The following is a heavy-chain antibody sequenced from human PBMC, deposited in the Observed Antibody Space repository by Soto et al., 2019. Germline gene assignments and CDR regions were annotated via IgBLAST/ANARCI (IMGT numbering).Heavy chain of an antibody. V-gene: IGHV1-69*01. J-gene: IGHJ4*02. CDR2: IIPIRGST. Sequence: QVQMVQPGAEVKMPGSSVNVSCKASGGTFSNYGISWVRQAHGHGLEWMGGIIPIRGSTKSAQSFQGRVTFTADESTTTAYMELSSLSSEDTAVYYCARDRWSDSSGYYYESGYWGQGTLVTVSS. CDR1: GGTFSNYG. D-gene: IGHD3-22*01. CDR3: ARDRWSDSSGYYYESGY.